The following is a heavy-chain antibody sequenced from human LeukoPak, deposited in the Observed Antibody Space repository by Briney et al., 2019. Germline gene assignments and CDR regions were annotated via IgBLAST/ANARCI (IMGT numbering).Heavy chain of an antibody. V-gene: IGHV1-46*01. CDR1: GYTFTSYG. J-gene: IGHJ6*03. D-gene: IGHD2-15*01. CDR2: INPSGGST. CDR3: ARDTEDRYCSGGSCYSFLRGGYYYYMDV. Sequence: ASVKVSCKASGYTFTSYGISWVRQAPGQGLEWMGIINPSGGSTSYAQKFQGRVTMTRDMSTSTVYMELSSLRSEDTAVYYCARDTEDRYCSGGSCYSFLRGGYYYYMDVWGKGTTVTVSS.